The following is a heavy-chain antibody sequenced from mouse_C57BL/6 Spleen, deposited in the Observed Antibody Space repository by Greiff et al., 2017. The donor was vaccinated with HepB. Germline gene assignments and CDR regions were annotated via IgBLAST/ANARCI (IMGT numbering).Heavy chain of an antibody. D-gene: IGHD2-2*01. CDR3: ARGGLWLRHAMDY. CDR1: GYAFSSYW. CDR2: IYPGDGDT. Sequence: QVQLQQSGAELVKPGASVKISCKASGYAFSSYWMNWVKQRPGKGLEWIGQIYPGDGDTNYNGKFKGKATLTADKSSSTAYMQLSSLTSEDSAVYFCARGGLWLRHAMDYWGQGTSVTVSS. J-gene: IGHJ4*01. V-gene: IGHV1-80*01.